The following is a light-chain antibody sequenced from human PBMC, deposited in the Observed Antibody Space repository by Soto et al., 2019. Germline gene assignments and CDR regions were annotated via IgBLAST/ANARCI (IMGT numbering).Light chain of an antibody. J-gene: IGLJ1*01. V-gene: IGLV2-14*03. CDR3: SSFRSSSTSYV. CDR2: DVS. Sequence: QSVLTQPASLSGSPGQSITISCTGTSSDIGDSNYVSWYQQHPGKAPKLVIYDVSNRPSGVSNRFSGSKSANTASLTISGLQAEDEADYCCSSFRSSSTSYVFGTGTKVTVL. CDR1: SSDIGDSNY.